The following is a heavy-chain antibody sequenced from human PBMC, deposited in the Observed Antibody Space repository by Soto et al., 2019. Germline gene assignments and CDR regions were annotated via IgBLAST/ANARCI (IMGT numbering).Heavy chain of an antibody. Sequence: QVQLQESGPGLVKPSQTLSLTCTVSGGSVNTADYYWTWIRQSPGKGLEWIVNIYYDWSDYPNPSLTSRVTASVDTAKDQLSLNLFSVTAADTAVYYCAKRMRDTYQYDTWFDPWGQGTLVTVSS. D-gene: IGHD3-9*01. J-gene: IGHJ5*02. CDR3: AKRMRDTYQYDTWFDP. CDR1: GGSVNTADYY. CDR2: IYYDWSD. V-gene: IGHV4-30-4*01.